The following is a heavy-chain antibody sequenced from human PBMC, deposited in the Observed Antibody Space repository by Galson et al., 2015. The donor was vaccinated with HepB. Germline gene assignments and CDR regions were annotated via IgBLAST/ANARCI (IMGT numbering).Heavy chain of an antibody. V-gene: IGHV1-18*04. D-gene: IGHD7-27*01. CDR1: GYTFTSYG. CDR2: ISAYNGNT. J-gene: IGHJ3*02. CDR3: ARTGRSPYDAFDI. Sequence: SVKVCCKASGYTFTSYGISWVRQAPGQGLEWMGWISAYNGNTNYAQKLQGRVTMTTDASTSTAYMELRNLRSDDTAVYYCARTGRSPYDAFDIWGQGTMVTVSS.